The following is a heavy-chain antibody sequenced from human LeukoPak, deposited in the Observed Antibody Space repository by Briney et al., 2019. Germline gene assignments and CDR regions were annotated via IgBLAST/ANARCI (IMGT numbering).Heavy chain of an antibody. Sequence: SETLSLTCTVSGGSISSGDYYWSWIRQPPGKGLEWVGYIYNSGSSYYNPSLKSRLTISVDTSKNQFSLKLSSVTAANTAVYYCARDKSGQILSNYYYGMDVWGPGTTVTVSS. CDR2: IYNSGSS. J-gene: IGHJ6*02. CDR1: GGSISSGDYY. D-gene: IGHD7-27*01. V-gene: IGHV4-30-4*01. CDR3: ARDKSGQILSNYYYGMDV.